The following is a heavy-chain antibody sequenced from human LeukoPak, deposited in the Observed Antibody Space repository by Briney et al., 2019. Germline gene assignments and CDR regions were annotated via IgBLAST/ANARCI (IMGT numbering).Heavy chain of an antibody. CDR2: IIPIFGTA. D-gene: IGHD5-24*01. J-gene: IGHJ4*02. CDR3: ARGGPIGRDGYTFDY. CDR1: GGTFSSYA. V-gene: IGHV1-69*13. Sequence: SVKVSCKASGGTFSSYAISWVRQAPGQGLEWMGGIIPIFGTANYAQKFQGRVTITADESTSTAYMELSSLRSEDTAVYYCARGGPIGRDGYTFDYWGQGTLVTVSS.